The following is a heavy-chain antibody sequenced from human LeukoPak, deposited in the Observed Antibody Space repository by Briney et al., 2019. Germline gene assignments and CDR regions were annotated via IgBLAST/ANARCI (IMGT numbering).Heavy chain of an antibody. CDR2: ISYGGSNK. J-gene: IGHJ4*02. Sequence: GGSLRLSCAASGFTFSSYAMHWVRQAPGKGLEWVAVISYGGSNKYYADSVKGRFTISRDNSKNTLYLQMNSLRAEDTAVYYCARGSDFWGQGTLVTVSS. D-gene: IGHD3-3*01. V-gene: IGHV3-30-3*01. CDR3: ARGSDF. CDR1: GFTFSSYA.